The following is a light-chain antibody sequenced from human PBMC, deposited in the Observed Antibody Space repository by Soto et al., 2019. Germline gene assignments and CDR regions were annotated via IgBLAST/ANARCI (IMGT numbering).Light chain of an antibody. J-gene: IGKJ5*01. Sequence: VLTQSPATLSLSPGERCALSCSASQSIHTSLAWYQQKPGQPPRLVVYDSTLRANGVPDRFGGSRSGTEFTLTINNLEPEDFAVYYCQQRNVWPPITFGQGTRLEIK. V-gene: IGKV3-11*01. CDR3: QQRNVWPPIT. CDR1: QSIHTS. CDR2: DST.